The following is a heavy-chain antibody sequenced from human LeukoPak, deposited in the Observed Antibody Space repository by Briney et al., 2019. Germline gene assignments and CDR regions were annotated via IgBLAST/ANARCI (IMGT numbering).Heavy chain of an antibody. CDR3: ARHYRSSWFRLPDALDI. Sequence: PSETLSLTCTVSGGSISSNSYYWGWIRQPPGKGLEWIGSIYYSGSTYYNPSLKSRVTISVDTSKNQFSLKMSSVTAADTAIYYCARHYRSSWFRLPDALDIWGQGTMVTVSS. D-gene: IGHD6-13*01. V-gene: IGHV4-39*01. CDR2: IYYSGST. J-gene: IGHJ3*02. CDR1: GGSISSNSYY.